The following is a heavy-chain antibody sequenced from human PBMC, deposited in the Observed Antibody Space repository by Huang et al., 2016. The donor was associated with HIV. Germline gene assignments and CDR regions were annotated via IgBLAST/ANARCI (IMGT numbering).Heavy chain of an antibody. CDR3: ARGPSGPAQWLASLGNYYYYMDV. Sequence: LEWIGSIYYSGDSHYSPSLKSRVTISVDTSKNQFSLKLSSVTAADTAVYYCARGPSGPAQWLASLGNYYYYMDVWGKGTTVTVSS. V-gene: IGHV4-39*01. J-gene: IGHJ6*03. CDR2: IYYSGDS. D-gene: IGHD6-19*01.